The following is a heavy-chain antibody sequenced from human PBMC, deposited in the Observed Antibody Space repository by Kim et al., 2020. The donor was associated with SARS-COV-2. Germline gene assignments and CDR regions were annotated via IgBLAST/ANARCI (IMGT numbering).Heavy chain of an antibody. J-gene: IGHJ4*02. Sequence: GGSLRLSCAASGFTFSSYWMTWVRQAPGKGLEWVANIKQDGSEQYYVDSVKGRFTISRDNAKSSFYLQMNSLRAEDTALYYCARDRCTSTSCFFDYWGQGTLVTVSS. CDR2: IKQDGSEQ. CDR3: ARDRCTSTSCFFDY. D-gene: IGHD2-2*01. V-gene: IGHV3-7*01. CDR1: GFTFSSYW.